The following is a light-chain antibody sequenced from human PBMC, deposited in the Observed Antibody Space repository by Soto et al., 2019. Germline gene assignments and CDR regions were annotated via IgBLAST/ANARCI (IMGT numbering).Light chain of an antibody. V-gene: IGLV2-14*01. CDR3: SSYTTSSTLV. CDR2: EVS. CDR1: SSDIGIYNY. J-gene: IGLJ1*01. Sequence: QSVLTQPASVSGSPGQSITISCAGNSSDIGIYNYVSWYQQHPGKAPKLMIYEVSNRPSGGSHRFSGSKSGNTASLTISGLQAQDEADYDGSSYTTSSTLVFGTETKVT.